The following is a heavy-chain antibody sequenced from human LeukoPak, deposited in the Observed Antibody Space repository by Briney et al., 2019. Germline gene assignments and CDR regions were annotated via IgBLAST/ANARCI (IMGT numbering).Heavy chain of an antibody. J-gene: IGHJ5*02. D-gene: IGHD1-7*01. V-gene: IGHV5-51*01. Sequence: GEALKISCNGSGSNFITHWLGWVRQMPGKGLEWMGIIYPGDSHTRYSPSFQGQVTISADKSLSTAFLQWSSLQASDTAMYYCVRHVASNWNFGLIPNWFDPWGQGTLVTVSS. CDR1: GSNFITHW. CDR2: IYPGDSHT. CDR3: VRHVASNWNFGLIPNWFDP.